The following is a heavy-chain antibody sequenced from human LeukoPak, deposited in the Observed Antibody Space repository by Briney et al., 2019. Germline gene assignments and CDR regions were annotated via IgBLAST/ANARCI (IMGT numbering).Heavy chain of an antibody. J-gene: IGHJ6*03. D-gene: IGHD2-15*01. Sequence: PGGSLRLSCAASGFTFSRHGMHWVRQAPGKGLEGVAFIRYDGSDKYYADSVRRRFTISRDNSENTPYLQMTSLRPEDTAVYYCAKGSYSCSNNCPQYHYYMDVWGKGTTVIVSS. V-gene: IGHV3-30*02. CDR3: AKGSYSCSNNCPQYHYYMDV. CDR2: IRYDGSDK. CDR1: GFTFSRHG.